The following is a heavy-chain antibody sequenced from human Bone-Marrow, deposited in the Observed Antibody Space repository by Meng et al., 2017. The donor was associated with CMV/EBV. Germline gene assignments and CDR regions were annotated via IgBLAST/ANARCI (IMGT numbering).Heavy chain of an antibody. D-gene: IGHD6-13*01. V-gene: IGHV3-30-3*01. J-gene: IGHJ6*02. CDR3: ARDQGVEFGSSWYYYYYGMDV. Sequence: GGSLRLSCAASGFTFSSYAMHWVRQAPGKGLEWVAVISYDGSNKYYADSVKGRFTISRDNSKNTLYLQMNSLRAEDTAVYYCARDQGVEFGSSWYYYYYGMDVWGQRTTVTVSS. CDR1: GFTFSSYA. CDR2: ISYDGSNK.